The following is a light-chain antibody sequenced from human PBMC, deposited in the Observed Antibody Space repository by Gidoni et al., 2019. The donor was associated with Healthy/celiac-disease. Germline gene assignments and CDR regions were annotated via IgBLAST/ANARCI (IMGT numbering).Light chain of an antibody. V-gene: IGKV4-1*01. J-gene: IGKJ1*01. Sequence: DIEMTQSQDSLTVSLGESATINCKSRQSVLYSSNNKNYLACYQQKPGQPPKLLIYLASTREYGVPDRFSGSGSGTDFTLTISSLQAEDVAVYYCQQYYSTPKTFGQGTKVEIK. CDR2: LAS. CDR1: QSVLYSSNNKNY. CDR3: QQYYSTPKT.